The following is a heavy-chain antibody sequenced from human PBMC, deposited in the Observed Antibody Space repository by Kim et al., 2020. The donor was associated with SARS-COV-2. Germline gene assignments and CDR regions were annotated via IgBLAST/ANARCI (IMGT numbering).Heavy chain of an antibody. CDR1: GYTFTSYD. CDR3: ARGYRVFEYYYDSERWFVWFDP. CDR2: MNPNSGNT. J-gene: IGHJ5*02. V-gene: IGHV1-8*01. Sequence: ASVKVSCKASGYTFTSYDINWVRQATGQGLEWMGWMNPNSGNTGYAQKFQGRVTMTRNTSISTAYMELSSLRSEDTAVYYCARGYRVFEYYYDSERWFVWFDPWGQGTLVTVSS. D-gene: IGHD3-22*01.